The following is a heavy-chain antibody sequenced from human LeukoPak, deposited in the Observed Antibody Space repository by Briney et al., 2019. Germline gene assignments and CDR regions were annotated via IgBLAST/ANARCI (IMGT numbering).Heavy chain of an antibody. CDR2: IIPILGIA. Sequence: SAKVSCKASGGTFSSYAISWVRQAPGQGLEWMGRIIPILGIANYAQKFQGRVTITADKSTSTAYMELSSLRSEDTAVYYCARDEYYDSSGYYPDFDYWGQGTLVTVSS. D-gene: IGHD3-22*01. CDR3: ARDEYYDSSGYYPDFDY. J-gene: IGHJ4*02. V-gene: IGHV1-69*04. CDR1: GGTFSSYA.